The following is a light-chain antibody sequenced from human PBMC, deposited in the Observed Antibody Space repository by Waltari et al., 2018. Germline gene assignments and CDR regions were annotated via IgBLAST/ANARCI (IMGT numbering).Light chain of an antibody. CDR1: QSISNY. CDR2: DTS. V-gene: IGKV3-11*01. Sequence: DIVLTQSPATLSLSPGERATLSRRASQSISNYLAWYQQKPGQAPRLLIYDTSNRATGIPTRFSGSGFGTDFTLTISSLEPEDFAIYYCQQRRNWPLTFGGGTKVEIK. J-gene: IGKJ4*01. CDR3: QQRRNWPLT.